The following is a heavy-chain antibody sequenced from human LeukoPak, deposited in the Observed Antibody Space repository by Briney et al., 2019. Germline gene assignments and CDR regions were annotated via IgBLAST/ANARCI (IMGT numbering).Heavy chain of an antibody. J-gene: IGHJ6*03. CDR2: IRHDGSNK. V-gene: IGHV3-30*02. CDR3: ARDQWNYYYYMDV. CDR1: GFTFSSYG. Sequence: GGSLRLSCAASGFTFSSYGMHWVRQAPGKGLEWVAFIRHDGSNKYYADSVKGRFTISRDNAKNSLYLQLNSLRAEDTAVYYCARDQWNYYYYMDVWGKGTTVTVSS. D-gene: IGHD2-8*01.